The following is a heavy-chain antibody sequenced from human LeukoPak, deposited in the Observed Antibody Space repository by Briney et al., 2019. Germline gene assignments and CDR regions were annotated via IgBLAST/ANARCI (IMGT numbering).Heavy chain of an antibody. V-gene: IGHV3-30*18. CDR1: GFTFSSYG. Sequence: PGRSLRLSCAASGFTFSSYGMHWVRQAPGKGLEWVAVIPYDGSNKYYADSVKGRFTISRDNSKNTLYLQMNSLRAEDTAVYYCAKDLRYSSSWYDWFDPWGQGTLVTVSS. J-gene: IGHJ5*02. CDR2: IPYDGSNK. D-gene: IGHD6-13*01. CDR3: AKDLRYSSSWYDWFDP.